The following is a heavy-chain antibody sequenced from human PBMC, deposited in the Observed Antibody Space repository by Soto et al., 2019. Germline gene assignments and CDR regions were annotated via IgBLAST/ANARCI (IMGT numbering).Heavy chain of an antibody. Sequence: SLRLSCASSGFTFSTYTMNWVRQAPGKGLEWVSSINGRGNYIYYAESVKGRFTISRDNAKNSQYLQMDRLRAEDTALYYCVREDGKVGANSAFDYWGLGALVTVSS. J-gene: IGHJ4*02. D-gene: IGHD1-26*01. CDR3: VREDGKVGANSAFDY. V-gene: IGHV3-21*01. CDR2: INGRGNYI. CDR1: GFTFSTYT.